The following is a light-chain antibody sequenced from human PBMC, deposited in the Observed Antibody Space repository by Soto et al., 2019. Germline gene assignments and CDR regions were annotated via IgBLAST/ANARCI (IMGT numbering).Light chain of an antibody. V-gene: IGKV3-15*01. J-gene: IGKJ2*01. CDR2: GAS. CDR1: QSVSSN. Sequence: EIVMTQSPATPSVSPGEIATLACRASQSVSSNLAWYQQKPGQAPRLLIYGASTRATGIPARFSGSGSGTEFTLTISSLQSEDFAVYYCQQYNNWPLMYTFGRGTKLEIK. CDR3: QQYNNWPLMYT.